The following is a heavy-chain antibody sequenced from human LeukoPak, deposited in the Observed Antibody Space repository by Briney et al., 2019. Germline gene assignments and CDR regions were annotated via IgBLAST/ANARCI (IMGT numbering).Heavy chain of an antibody. CDR3: ARQMSVFGGGDWLDP. D-gene: IGHD2-15*01. CDR1: GFTFSNYD. V-gene: IGHV3-33*01. CDR2: IWSDGSNE. Sequence: GGSLRLSCAASGFTFSNYDMHWVRQAPGKGLEWVAVIWSDGSNEYSTDSLKGRFTISRDNSKNTLYLQMNSLRAEDTAVYYCARQMSVFGGGDWLDPWGQGTLVTVSS. J-gene: IGHJ5*02.